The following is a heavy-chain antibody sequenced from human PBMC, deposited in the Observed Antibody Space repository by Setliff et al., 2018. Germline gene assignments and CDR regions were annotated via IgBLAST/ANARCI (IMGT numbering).Heavy chain of an antibody. J-gene: IGHJ3*02. CDR2: INHTGST. CDR1: GGSFSGYC. Sequence: SETLSLTCAVYGGSFSGYCWSWIRQPPGKGLEWIGEINHTGSTNYNPSLKSRVTISVNTSKNQFSLKLSSVTAADTAVYYCARTFYYDVSDYSGDAFDIWGQGTLVTVSS. V-gene: IGHV4-34*01. D-gene: IGHD3-22*01. CDR3: ARTFYYDVSDYSGDAFDI.